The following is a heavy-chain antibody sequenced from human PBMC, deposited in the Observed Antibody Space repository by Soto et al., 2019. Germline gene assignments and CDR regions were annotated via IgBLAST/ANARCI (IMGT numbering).Heavy chain of an antibody. CDR2: IYYSGST. CDR1: SGAIGSYSCK. D-gene: IGHD2-15*01. V-gene: IGHV4-39*01. CDR3: VILKDGSYYFYY. J-gene: IGHJ4*02. Sequence: SVPLSLDRTVSSGAIGSYSCKPGSARQPPGKGLEWIGSIYYSGSTYYNPSLKSRVTISVDTSKNQFSLKLSSVTAADTAVYYCVILKDGSYYFYYWCQENLLTISS.